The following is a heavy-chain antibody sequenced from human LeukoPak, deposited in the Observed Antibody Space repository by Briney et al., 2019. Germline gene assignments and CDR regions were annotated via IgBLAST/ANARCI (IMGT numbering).Heavy chain of an antibody. CDR1: GGSISSGSYY. V-gene: IGHV4-61*02. J-gene: IGHJ3*02. CDR3: ARWYSSSWYSLRAFDI. Sequence: SETLSLTCTVSGGSISSGSYYWSWIRQPAGKGLEWIGRIYTSGSTNYNPSLKSRVTISVDTSKNQFSLKLSSVTAADTAVYYCARWYSSSWYSLRAFDIWGQGTMVTVSS. CDR2: IYTSGST. D-gene: IGHD6-13*01.